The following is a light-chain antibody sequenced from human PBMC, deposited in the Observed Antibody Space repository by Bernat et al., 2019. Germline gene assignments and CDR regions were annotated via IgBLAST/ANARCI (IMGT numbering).Light chain of an antibody. V-gene: IGLV3-21*04. Sequence: SYVLTQPPSVSVAPGRAARITCEGDSIGRKSVHWYQQKPGQAPVLVIYYDSDRPSGIPERFSGSNSGNTATLTLSRVEDGDEADYYCQVWDSSSDHVVFGGGTKLTVL. CDR3: QVWDSSSDHVV. J-gene: IGLJ2*01. CDR1: SIGRKS. CDR2: YDS.